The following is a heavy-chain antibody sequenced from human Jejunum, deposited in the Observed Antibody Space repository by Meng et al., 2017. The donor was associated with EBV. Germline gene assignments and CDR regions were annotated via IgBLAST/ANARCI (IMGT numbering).Heavy chain of an antibody. Sequence: QVQLQESGPGLVNPSGTLSLTCAVSGGSITSSDWWTWVRQPPGEGLEWIGEIYHDGSSNYSPSLKSRVTILLDKSENHFSLKLNSVTAADTAVYYCARVRCSGGSCFYFDYLGQGALGTVAS. CDR2: IYHDGSS. V-gene: IGHV4-4*02. J-gene: IGHJ4*02. D-gene: IGHD2-15*01. CDR3: ARVRCSGGSCFYFDY. CDR1: GGSITSSDW.